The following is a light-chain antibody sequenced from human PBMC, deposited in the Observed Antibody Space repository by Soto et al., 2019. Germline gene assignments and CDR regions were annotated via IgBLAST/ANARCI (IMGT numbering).Light chain of an antibody. CDR2: GAS. V-gene: IGKV3-20*01. Sequence: DIVLTQSPGALSLSAGERATLSSRASQSVSSNYLAWYQQKPGQAPRLLIYGASSRATGIPDRFSGSGSGTDFTLTITGLEPEESAVYYCQQSDRFPYTFGHGTKLEIK. J-gene: IGKJ2*01. CDR1: QSVSSNY. CDR3: QQSDRFPYT.